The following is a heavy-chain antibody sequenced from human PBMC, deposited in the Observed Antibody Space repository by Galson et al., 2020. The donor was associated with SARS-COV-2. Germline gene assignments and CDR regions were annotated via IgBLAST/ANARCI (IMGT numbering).Heavy chain of an antibody. V-gene: IGHV3-74*01. CDR2: INSEGGRT. CDR3: AREGEDTWYDYVMDV. CDR1: GFTFRTYW. D-gene: IGHD3-16*01. Sequence: GESLKISCAASGFTFRTYWMHWVRQAPGKGLVWVERINSEGGRTIYADSVKGRFTISRDNAKNTLYLQMNSVRAEDTAAYFCAREGEDTWYDYVMDVWGQGTTVTVSS. J-gene: IGHJ6*02.